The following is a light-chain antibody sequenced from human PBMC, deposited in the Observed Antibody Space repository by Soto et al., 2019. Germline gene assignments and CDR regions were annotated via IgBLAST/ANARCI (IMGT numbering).Light chain of an antibody. CDR2: GAS. CDR1: QSVSSSY. V-gene: IGKV3-15*01. J-gene: IGKJ4*01. Sequence: EIVLTQSPGTLSLSPGERATLSCRASQSVSSSYLAWYQQKPGQAPRLLIYGASTRATGLPARFSGSESGTEFTLTISSLQSEDFAVYYCQQYSSWPLTFGGGTKVDIK. CDR3: QQYSSWPLT.